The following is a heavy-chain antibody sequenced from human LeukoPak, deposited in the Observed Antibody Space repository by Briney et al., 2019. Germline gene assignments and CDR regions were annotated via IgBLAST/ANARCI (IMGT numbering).Heavy chain of an antibody. D-gene: IGHD3-10*01. Sequence: SQTLSLTCTVSGGSISSGGYYWSWIRQHPGKGLEWIGYIYYSGSTYYNPSLKSRVTISVDTSKNQFSLKLSSVTAADTAVYYRARGPGGSGIKYYFDYWGQGTLVTVSS. V-gene: IGHV4-31*03. CDR1: GGSISSGGYY. CDR3: ARGPGGSGIKYYFDY. J-gene: IGHJ4*02. CDR2: IYYSGST.